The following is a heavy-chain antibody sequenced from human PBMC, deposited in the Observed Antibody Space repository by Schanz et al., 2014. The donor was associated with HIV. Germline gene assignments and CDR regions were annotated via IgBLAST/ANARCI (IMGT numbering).Heavy chain of an antibody. CDR2: LSGSGSNI. J-gene: IGHJ4*02. CDR3: ARWRSGAPSN. CDR1: GFSFSDYH. Sequence: QVQLVESGGDLVKPGGSLRLSCTASGFSFSDYHMSWIRQAPGKGLEWVSSLSGSGSNIYYADSVKGRFTISRDNGKNSLFLQMNSLRAEDTAVYFCARWRSGAPSNWGQGTLVTVSS. V-gene: IGHV3-11*01. D-gene: IGHD3-10*01.